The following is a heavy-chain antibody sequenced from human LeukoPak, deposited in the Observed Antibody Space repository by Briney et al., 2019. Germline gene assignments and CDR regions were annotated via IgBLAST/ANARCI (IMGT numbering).Heavy chain of an antibody. D-gene: IGHD4-23*01. CDR3: ARDPNGNHRPYYFDY. V-gene: IGHV3-20*04. CDR1: GFTFDDYG. Sequence: SGGSLRLSCAASGFTFDDYGMSWVRQAPGKGLEWVSGMNWNGGSTVYADSVKGRFTISRDNAKNSLYLQMNSLRAEDTALYYCARDPNGNHRPYYFDYWGQGTLVTVSS. J-gene: IGHJ4*02. CDR2: MNWNGGST.